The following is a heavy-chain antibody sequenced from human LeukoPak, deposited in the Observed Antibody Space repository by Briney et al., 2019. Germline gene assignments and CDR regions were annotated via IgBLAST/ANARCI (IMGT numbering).Heavy chain of an antibody. J-gene: IGHJ4*02. CDR3: AKDLNSGWGPSDY. D-gene: IGHD6-19*01. CDR1: GFTFSSYG. CDR2: ISYDGSNK. V-gene: IGHV3-30*18. Sequence: GGSLRLSCAASGFTFSSYGMHWVRQAPGKGLEWVAVISYDGSNKYYADSVKGRFTISRDNSKNTLYLQMNSLRAEDTAVYYCAKDLNSGWGPSDYWGQGTLVTVSS.